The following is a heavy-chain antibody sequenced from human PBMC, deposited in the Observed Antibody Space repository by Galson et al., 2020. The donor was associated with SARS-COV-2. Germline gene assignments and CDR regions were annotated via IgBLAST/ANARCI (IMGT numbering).Heavy chain of an antibody. CDR1: GGSISSYY. CDR3: ARVVLLLVGLEESAFDI. CDR2: IYYSGST. V-gene: IGHV4-59*01. J-gene: IGHJ3*02. D-gene: IGHD2-8*01. Sequence: SETLSLTCTVSGGSISSYYWSWIRQPPGKGLEWIGYIYYSGSTNYNPSLKSRVTISVDTSKNQFSLKLSSVTAADTAVYYCARVVLLLVGLEESAFDIWGQGTMVTVSS.